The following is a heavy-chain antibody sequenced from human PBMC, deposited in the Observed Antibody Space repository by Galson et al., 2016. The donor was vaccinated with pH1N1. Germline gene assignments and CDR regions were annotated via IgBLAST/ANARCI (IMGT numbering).Heavy chain of an antibody. D-gene: IGHD2-2*01. J-gene: IGHJ6*02. Sequence: SVKVSCKASGGTFSSYGVSWVRQAPGQGLEWMGGISPIFDMANYAPRFQGRVTITADTSTNTAYMKLSSLRSDDTAVYFCATKFKDLGFVPAAERQTHYNYGMDVWGHGTTVIVSS. V-gene: IGHV1-69*10. CDR1: GGTFSSYG. CDR3: ATKFKDLGFVPAAERQTHYNYGMDV. CDR2: ISPIFDMA.